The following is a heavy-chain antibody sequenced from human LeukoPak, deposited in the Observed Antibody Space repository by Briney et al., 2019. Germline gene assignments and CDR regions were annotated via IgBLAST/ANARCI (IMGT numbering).Heavy chain of an antibody. Sequence: ASVKVSCKASGYTFTSYGISWVRQAPGQGLEWMGWISGYNGNTDYAQNLQGRVTMTTDTSTSTAYMELRSLRSDDTAVYYCARRPDYDILTGYEDDAFDIWGQGTMVTVSS. CDR2: ISGYNGNT. CDR1: GYTFTSYG. J-gene: IGHJ3*02. CDR3: ARRPDYDILTGYEDDAFDI. V-gene: IGHV1-18*01. D-gene: IGHD3-9*01.